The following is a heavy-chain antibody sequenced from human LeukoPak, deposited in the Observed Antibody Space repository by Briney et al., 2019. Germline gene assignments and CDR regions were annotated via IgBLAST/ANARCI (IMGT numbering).Heavy chain of an antibody. D-gene: IGHD3-10*01. CDR1: GFTFSSYS. V-gene: IGHV3-21*04. CDR2: ISSSSSYI. Sequence: GGSLRLSCAASGFTFSSYSMNWVRQAPGKGLEWVSSISSSSSYIYYADSVKGRFTISRDNSKNTLSLQMNRLRAEDTAVYYCAKDQWWFGELHAFDIWGQGTMVTVSS. J-gene: IGHJ3*02. CDR3: AKDQWWFGELHAFDI.